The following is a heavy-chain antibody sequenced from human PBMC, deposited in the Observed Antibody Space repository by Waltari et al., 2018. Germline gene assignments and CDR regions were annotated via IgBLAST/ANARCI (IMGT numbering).Heavy chain of an antibody. J-gene: IGHJ4*02. Sequence: QLQLQESGPGLLKPSETLSLTCTVSGGSISSSPYYWGWIRQPPGKGLEWIGSISYSGSTYSTPSCKSRITISVDTSKNQFSLKLGSVIAADTAVYYCARLCLGCPFDYWGQGTLVTVSS. CDR3: ARLCLGCPFDY. CDR2: ISYSGST. D-gene: IGHD6-19*01. V-gene: IGHV4-39*01. CDR1: GGSISSSPYY.